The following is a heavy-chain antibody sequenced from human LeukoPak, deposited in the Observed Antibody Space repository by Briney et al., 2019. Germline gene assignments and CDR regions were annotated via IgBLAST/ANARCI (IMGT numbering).Heavy chain of an antibody. D-gene: IGHD3-22*01. CDR2: ISAYNGNT. CDR1: GYTFTSYG. J-gene: IGHJ4*02. V-gene: IGHV1-18*01. CDR3: ARGSPPRRNYDSRGYYSYYFDY. Sequence: ASVKVSCKASGYTFTSYGISWVRQAPGQGLEWMGWISAYNGNTHYAQKLQGRVTMTTDTSTSTVYMELRSLRSDDTAVYYCARGSPPRRNYDSRGYYSYYFDYWGQGTLVTVSS.